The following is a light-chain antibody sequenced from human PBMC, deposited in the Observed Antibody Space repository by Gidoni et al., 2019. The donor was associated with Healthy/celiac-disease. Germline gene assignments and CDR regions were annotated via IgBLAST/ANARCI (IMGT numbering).Light chain of an antibody. CDR3: CSYAGSWV. CDR2: EGS. J-gene: IGLJ3*02. Sequence: QSALTQPASVSGSPGQSITNSCTGTSSDVGSYNLVSWYQQHPGKAPKLRIYEGSKRPSGGSNRFSGSKSGNTASLTISGLQAEDEADYYCCSYAGSWVFGGGTKLTVL. CDR1: SSDVGSYNL. V-gene: IGLV2-23*01.